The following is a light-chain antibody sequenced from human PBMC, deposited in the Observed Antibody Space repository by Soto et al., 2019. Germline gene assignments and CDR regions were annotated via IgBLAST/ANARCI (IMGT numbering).Light chain of an antibody. CDR1: SSDVGSYNL. V-gene: IGLV2-23*01. CDR2: EGS. Sequence: QSVLTQPASVSGSPGQSITISCTGTSSDVGSYNLVSWYQQHPGKAPKLMIYEGSKRPSGVSNRFSGSKSGNTASLTISGLQAEDEADYYCCSYVGSSTVVFGGRTKLTVL. J-gene: IGLJ2*01. CDR3: CSYVGSSTVV.